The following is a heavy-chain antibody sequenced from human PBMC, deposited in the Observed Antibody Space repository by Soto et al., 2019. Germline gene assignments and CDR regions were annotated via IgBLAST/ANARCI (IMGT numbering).Heavy chain of an antibody. Sequence: QVQLQESGPGLVKPSETLSLTCTVSGGSISSYYWSWIRQPPGKGLEWIGYIYYSGSTNYNPSFKSRVTISVDTSKNQFSLKLSSVTAADTAVYYCARGVEMATIDYWGQGTLVTVSS. J-gene: IGHJ4*02. CDR3: ARGVEMATIDY. CDR2: IYYSGST. V-gene: IGHV4-59*01. CDR1: GGSISSYY. D-gene: IGHD5-12*01.